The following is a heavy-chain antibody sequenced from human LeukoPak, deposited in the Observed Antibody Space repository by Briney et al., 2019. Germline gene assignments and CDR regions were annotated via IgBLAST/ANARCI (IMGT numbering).Heavy chain of an antibody. CDR2: ISSSSSYI. CDR1: GFTFSSYS. CDR3: AREFLDIVVVVAAEFDY. Sequence: GGSLRLSCAASGFTFSSYSMNWVRQAPGKGLEWVSSISSSSSYIYYADSVRGRFTISRDNSKNTLYLQMNSLRAEDTAVYYCAREFLDIVVVVAAEFDYWGQGTLVTVSS. V-gene: IGHV3-21*01. D-gene: IGHD2-15*01. J-gene: IGHJ4*02.